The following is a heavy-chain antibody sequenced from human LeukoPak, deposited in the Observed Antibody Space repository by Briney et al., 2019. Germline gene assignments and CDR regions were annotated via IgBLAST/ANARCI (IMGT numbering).Heavy chain of an antibody. CDR3: ARDFEYSSSSLDY. CDR1: GGTFSSYT. Sequence: GASVTVSCKASGGTFSSYTISWVRQAPGQGLEWMGRIIPILGIANYAQKFQGRVTITADKSTSTADMELSSLRSEDTAVYYCARDFEYSSSSLDYWGQGTLVSVSS. CDR2: IIPILGIA. J-gene: IGHJ4*02. V-gene: IGHV1-69*04. D-gene: IGHD6-6*01.